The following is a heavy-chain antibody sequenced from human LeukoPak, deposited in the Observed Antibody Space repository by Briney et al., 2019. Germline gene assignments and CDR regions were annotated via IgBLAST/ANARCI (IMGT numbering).Heavy chain of an antibody. Sequence: SESLSLTCAVYGGSFSGYYWSWIRQPPGKGLEWIGEINHSGSTNYNPSLKSRVTISVDTSKNQFSLKLSSVTAADTAVYYCARGRYSYGPDYWGQGTLVTASS. D-gene: IGHD5-18*01. CDR2: INHSGST. CDR3: ARGRYSYGPDY. J-gene: IGHJ4*02. V-gene: IGHV4-34*01. CDR1: GGSFSGYY.